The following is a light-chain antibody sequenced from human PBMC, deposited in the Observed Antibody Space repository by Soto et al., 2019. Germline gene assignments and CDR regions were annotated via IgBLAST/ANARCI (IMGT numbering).Light chain of an antibody. CDR2: DAS. V-gene: IGKV1-33*01. CDR1: QNINNY. J-gene: IGKJ5*01. Sequence: DIQMTQSPSSVSASVWERLTITCQASQNINNYLNWYQQKPGRAPKLLIYDASNLEAGVPSRFRGSGSGTDFTLTISSLQPEDSATYYCQQLHSYPVTFGYGTRLEIK. CDR3: QQLHSYPVT.